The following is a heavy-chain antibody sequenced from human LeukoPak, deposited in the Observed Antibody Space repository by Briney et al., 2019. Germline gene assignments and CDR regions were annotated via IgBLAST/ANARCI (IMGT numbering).Heavy chain of an antibody. CDR2: INRSGST. D-gene: IGHD1-26*01. CDR1: GGSFSGYY. Sequence: PSETLSLTCAVYGGSFSGYYWSWIRQPPGKGLEWIGEINRSGSTNYNPSLKSRVTISVDTSKNQFSLKLSSVTAADTAVYYCASLIMGATTPYYFDYWGQGTLVTVSS. J-gene: IGHJ4*02. CDR3: ASLIMGATTPYYFDY. V-gene: IGHV4-34*01.